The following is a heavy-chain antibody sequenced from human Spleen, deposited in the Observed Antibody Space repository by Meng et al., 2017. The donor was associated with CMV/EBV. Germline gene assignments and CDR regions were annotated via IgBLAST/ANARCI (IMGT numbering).Heavy chain of an antibody. CDR1: GASVSRGDYY. CDR2: FYYTGST. D-gene: IGHD5-18*01. V-gene: IGHV4-30-4*08. Sequence: SETLSLTCTVSGASVSRGDYYWSWIRQPPGKGLEWMGYFYYTGSTYYSPSLKSRVHISADMSKNQFSLGLSSVTAADTAVYYCASGYSYGTYDYWGQGTLVTVSS. J-gene: IGHJ4*02. CDR3: ASGYSYGTYDY.